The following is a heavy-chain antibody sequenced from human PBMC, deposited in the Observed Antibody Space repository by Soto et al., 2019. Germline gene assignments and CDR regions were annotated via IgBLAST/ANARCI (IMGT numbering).Heavy chain of an antibody. V-gene: IGHV1-18*01. J-gene: IGHJ5*02. CDR3: ARHHGPTTSENWFDP. CDR1: GYTFFTYD. Sequence: VASVKVSCKASGYTFFTYDISWVRQAPGQGLEWMGWISTYSGDTKYAQKFQGRVTMATDTSTTTAYLELRSLRSDDTAVYYCARHHGPTTSENWFDPWGQGTLVTAPQ. D-gene: IGHD5-12*01. CDR2: ISTYSGDT.